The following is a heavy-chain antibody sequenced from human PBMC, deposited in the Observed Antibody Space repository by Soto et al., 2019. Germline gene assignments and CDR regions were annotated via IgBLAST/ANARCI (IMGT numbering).Heavy chain of an antibody. Sequence: QVQLQQSGPGLVKPSQSLSLTCAISGDSVSRDSAAWNWIRQTPSRGLEWLGRIYYRSKWLNTYEVSVNSLITLSPDTSTNQFSLQLSSVTPEDTAVYYCARGSWDDVSGHYYIDVWDEGTTVTVSS. D-gene: IGHD5-12*01. V-gene: IGHV6-1*02. CDR3: ARGSWDDVSGHYYIDV. J-gene: IGHJ6*03. CDR1: GDSVSRDSAA. CDR2: IYYRSKWLN.